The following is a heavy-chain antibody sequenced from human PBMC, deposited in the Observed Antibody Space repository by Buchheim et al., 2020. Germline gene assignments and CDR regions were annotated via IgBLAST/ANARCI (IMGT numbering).Heavy chain of an antibody. CDR3: ARERPSGVRSYYGMDV. V-gene: IGHV4-34*01. CDR2: ISYSGST. D-gene: IGHD3-10*01. CDR1: GGSFSGYY. J-gene: IGHJ6*02. Sequence: QVQLQQWGAGLLKPSETLSLTCAVYGGSFSGYYWSWIRQHPGKGLEWIGYISYSGSTYYNPSLKSRVTISVDTSKNQFSLKLSSVTAADTAVYYCARERPSGVRSYYGMDVWGQGTT.